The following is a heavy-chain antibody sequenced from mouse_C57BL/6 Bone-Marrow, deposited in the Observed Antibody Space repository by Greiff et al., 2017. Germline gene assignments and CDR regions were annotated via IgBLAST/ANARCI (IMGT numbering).Heavy chain of an antibody. V-gene: IGHV14-4*01. CDR2: IDPENGDT. CDR3: TTLCYEYDEDY. Sequence: VQLQQSGAELVRPGASVKLSCTASGFNIKDDYMHWVKQRPEQGLEWIGWIDPENGDTEYASKFQGKATITADTSSNTAYLQLSSLTSDDTAVYYYTTLCYEYDEDYWGQGTTLTVSS. D-gene: IGHD2-4*01. CDR1: GFNIKDDY. J-gene: IGHJ2*01.